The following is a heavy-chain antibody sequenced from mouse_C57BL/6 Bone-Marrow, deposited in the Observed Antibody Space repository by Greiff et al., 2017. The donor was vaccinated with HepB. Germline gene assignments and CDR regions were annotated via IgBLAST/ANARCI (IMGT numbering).Heavy chain of an antibody. V-gene: IGHV1-64*01. CDR3: ARPANWDNYFDY. J-gene: IGHJ2*01. CDR1: GYTFTSYW. CDR2: IHPNSGST. D-gene: IGHD4-1*01. Sequence: QVQLHQSGAELVKPGASVKLSCKASGYTFTSYWMHWVKQRPGQGLEWIGMIHPNSGSTNYNEKFKSKATLTVDKSSSTAYMQLSSLTSEDSAVYYCARPANWDNYFDYWGQGTTLTVSS.